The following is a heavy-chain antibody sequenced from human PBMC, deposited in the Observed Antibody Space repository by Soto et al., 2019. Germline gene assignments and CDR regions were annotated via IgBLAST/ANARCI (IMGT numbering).Heavy chain of an antibody. CDR2: IYSGGST. V-gene: IGHV3-66*01. Sequence: GGSLRLSCAASGFTVSSNYMSWVRQAPGKGLEWVSVIYSGGSTYYADSVKGRFTISRANSKNTLYLQMNSLRAEDTAVYYCARDGHSSGWYRKGFGYYYYMDVWGKGTTVTVSS. J-gene: IGHJ6*03. CDR1: GFTVSSNY. D-gene: IGHD6-19*01. CDR3: ARDGHSSGWYRKGFGYYYYMDV.